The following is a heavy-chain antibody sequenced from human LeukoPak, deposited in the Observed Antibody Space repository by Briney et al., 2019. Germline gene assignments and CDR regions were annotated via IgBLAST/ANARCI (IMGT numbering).Heavy chain of an antibody. Sequence: SETLSLTCAVSGVSISPYYWAWIRQPPGKGLEWIGYIHTSGSNNQYPSLKSRVTISVDKSKNHFSLRLTSVTAADTAVYYCARLSAAVLLGALDLWGQGTMVTVSS. CDR1: GVSISPYY. D-gene: IGHD3-3*01. V-gene: IGHV4-4*09. CDR3: ARLSAAVLLGALDL. J-gene: IGHJ3*01. CDR2: IHTSGSN.